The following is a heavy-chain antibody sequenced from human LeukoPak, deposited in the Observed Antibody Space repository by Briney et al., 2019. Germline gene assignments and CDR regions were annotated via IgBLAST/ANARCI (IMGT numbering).Heavy chain of an antibody. CDR2: IYTSGST. J-gene: IGHJ4*02. V-gene: IGHV4-4*07. D-gene: IGHD6-19*01. CDR3: ARDASYSSGSHFDY. CDR1: GGSISSYY. Sequence: PSETLSLTCTVSGGSISSYYWSWIRQPAGKGLEWIGRIYTSGSTNYNPSLKSRVTMSVDTSKNHFSLKLSSVTAADTAVYYCARDASYSSGSHFDYWGQGTLVTVSS.